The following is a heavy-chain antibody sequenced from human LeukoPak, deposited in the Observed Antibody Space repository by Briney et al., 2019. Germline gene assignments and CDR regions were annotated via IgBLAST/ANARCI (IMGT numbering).Heavy chain of an antibody. J-gene: IGHJ4*02. CDR1: GFTFSSYA. V-gene: IGHV3-23*01. CDR3: ARDRAAIDY. D-gene: IGHD2-15*01. Sequence: GGSLRLSCAASGFTFSSYAMSWVRQAPGKGLEWVSAISGSGGSTYYADSVKGRFTISRDNAKNSLYLQMNSLRAEDTAVYYCARDRAAIDYWGQGTLVTVSS. CDR2: ISGSGGST.